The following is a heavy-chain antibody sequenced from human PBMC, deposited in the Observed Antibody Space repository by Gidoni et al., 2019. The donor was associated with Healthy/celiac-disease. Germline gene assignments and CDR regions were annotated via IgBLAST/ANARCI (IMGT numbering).Heavy chain of an antibody. V-gene: IGHV1-46*01. J-gene: IGHJ4*02. Sequence: QVQLVQSGAEVTTPGPSVKVSFQASGYTFTSYYMHWVRQAPGQGLEWIGRIKHSGGSTSYAQKFQGRVTMTRDTSTSTVYMELSSLRSEDTAVYYCAREVEMATKSYFDYWGQGTLVTVSS. CDR1: GYTFTSYY. CDR2: IKHSGGST. D-gene: IGHD5-12*01. CDR3: AREVEMATKSYFDY.